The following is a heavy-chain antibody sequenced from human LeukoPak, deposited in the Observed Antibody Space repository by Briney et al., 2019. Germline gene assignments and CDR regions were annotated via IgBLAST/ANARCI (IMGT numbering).Heavy chain of an antibody. Sequence: PGGSLRLSCTASGFTFGAYAMSWVRQAPGRGLEWVGSIRSKTYGETTEYAASVKGRFTISRDDSKSIAYLRMDSLKTEDTAVYFCNSHSLWWLTQGFDSWGPGTLVTVSS. D-gene: IGHD2-21*01. V-gene: IGHV3-49*04. J-gene: IGHJ4*02. CDR1: GFTFGAYA. CDR3: NSHSLWWLTQGFDS. CDR2: IRSKTYGETT.